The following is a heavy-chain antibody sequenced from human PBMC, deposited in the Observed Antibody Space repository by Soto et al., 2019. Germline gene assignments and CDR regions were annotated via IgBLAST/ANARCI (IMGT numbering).Heavy chain of an antibody. Sequence: QVQLVQSGAEVKKPGASVKVSCKASGYTFTSYDINWVRQATGQGLEWMGWMNPNSGNTGYAQKFQGRVTMTRNTSISTAYMGLSSLRSEDTAVYYCAIGSPIWFGTSYGMDVWGQGTTVTVSS. CDR3: AIGSPIWFGTSYGMDV. J-gene: IGHJ6*02. D-gene: IGHD3-10*01. CDR2: MNPNSGNT. V-gene: IGHV1-8*01. CDR1: GYTFTSYD.